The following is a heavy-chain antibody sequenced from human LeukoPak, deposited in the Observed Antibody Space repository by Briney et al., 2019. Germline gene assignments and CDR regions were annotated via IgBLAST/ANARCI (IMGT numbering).Heavy chain of an antibody. D-gene: IGHD1-1*01. CDR2: MNPNSGNT. J-gene: IGHJ4*02. CDR3: ARRVELEGNFDY. Sequence: GASVKVSCKASGYTFTTYDINWVRQATGQGLEWMGWMNPNSGNTGLEQKFQGRVIMTRDTSINTAYTELSSLRSEDTAVYYCARRVELEGNFDYWGQGTLVTVSS. V-gene: IGHV1-8*01. CDR1: GYTFTTYD.